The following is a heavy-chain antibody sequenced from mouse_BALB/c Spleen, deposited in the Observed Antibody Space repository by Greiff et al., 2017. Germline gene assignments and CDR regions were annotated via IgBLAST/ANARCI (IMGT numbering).Heavy chain of an antibody. CDR3: ARGYGNRFDY. J-gene: IGHJ2*01. CDR1: GFNIKDTY. CDR2: IDPANGNT. D-gene: IGHD2-1*01. Sequence: VQLKESGAELVKPGASVKLSCTASGFNIKDTYMHWVKQRPEQGLEWIGRIDPANGNTKYDPKFQGKATITADTSSNTAYLQLSSLTSEDTAVYYCARGYGNRFDYWGQGNTLTVSS. V-gene: IGHV14-3*02.